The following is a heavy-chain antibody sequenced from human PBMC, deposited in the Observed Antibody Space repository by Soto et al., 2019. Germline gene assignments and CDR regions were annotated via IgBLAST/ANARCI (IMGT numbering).Heavy chain of an antibody. V-gene: IGHV3-30*18. J-gene: IGHJ6*02. Sequence: QVQLVESGGGVVQPGRSLRLSCAASGFTFSSYGMHWVRQAPGKGLEWVAVISYDGSNKYYADSVKGRFTISRDNSKNXLXLQMNSMRAEDTAVYYWAKDLGTALVHSYYYCGMDVWGQGTTVTVSS. CDR2: ISYDGSNK. CDR3: AKDLGTALVHSYYYCGMDV. CDR1: GFTFSSYG. D-gene: IGHD1-1*01.